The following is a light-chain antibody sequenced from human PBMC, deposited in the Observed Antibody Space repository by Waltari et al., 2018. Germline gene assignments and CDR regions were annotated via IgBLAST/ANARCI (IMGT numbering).Light chain of an antibody. CDR1: SSDVGNYNL. CDR3: CSYAGAGVV. V-gene: IGLV2-23*02. CDR2: EVS. J-gene: IGLJ2*01. Sequence: QSALTQPASVSGSPGQSITISCTGTSSDVGNYNLVSWYQQHPGKAPKFMIYEVSKRPSGVSNRFSGSKSGNTAYLTISGLQAEDEADYYCCSYAGAGVVFGGGTKLTVL.